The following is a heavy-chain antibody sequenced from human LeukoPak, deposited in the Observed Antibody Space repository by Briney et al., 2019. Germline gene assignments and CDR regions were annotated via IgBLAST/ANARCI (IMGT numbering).Heavy chain of an antibody. D-gene: IGHD3-10*01. CDR2: IKQDGSDK. V-gene: IGHV3-7*01. Sequence: GGSLRLSCAASGFTFSSYFMSWVRQAPGKGLEWVANIKQDGSDKYYMDSVKGRSTISRDNAKISLYLQMNSLRAEDTAVYYCARYVRGSYFYMDVWGKGTTVTVSS. CDR3: ARYVRGSYFYMDV. J-gene: IGHJ6*03. CDR1: GFTFSSYF.